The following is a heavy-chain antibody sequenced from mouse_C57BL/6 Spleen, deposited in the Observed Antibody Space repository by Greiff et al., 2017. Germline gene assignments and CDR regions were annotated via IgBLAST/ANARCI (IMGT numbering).Heavy chain of an antibody. D-gene: IGHD1-1*01. V-gene: IGHV1-72*01. Sequence: QVQLQQPGAELVKPGASVKLSCKASGYTFTSYWMHWVKQRPGRGLEWIGRIDPNSGGTKDNEKFKSKATLTVDKPSSTAYMQLSSLTSEDSAVYYCARDYGSSHWYFDVWGTGTTVTVSS. CDR2: IDPNSGGT. CDR1: GYTFTSYW. J-gene: IGHJ1*03. CDR3: ARDYGSSHWYFDV.